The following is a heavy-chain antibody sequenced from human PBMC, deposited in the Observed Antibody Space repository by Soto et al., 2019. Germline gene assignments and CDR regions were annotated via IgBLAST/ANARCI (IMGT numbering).Heavy chain of an antibody. V-gene: IGHV6-1*01. CDR2: TYYRSKWYN. J-gene: IGHJ4*02. D-gene: IGHD3-10*01. CDR3: ARAGDLVFFDY. Sequence: PSQTLSLTCAISGDSVSSNSAAWNCIIHSRSRGLEWLGRTYYRSKWYNDYAVSVKSRITINPDTSKNQFSLQLNSVTPEDTAVYYCARAGDLVFFDYWGQGTLVTVSS. CDR1: GDSVSSNSAA.